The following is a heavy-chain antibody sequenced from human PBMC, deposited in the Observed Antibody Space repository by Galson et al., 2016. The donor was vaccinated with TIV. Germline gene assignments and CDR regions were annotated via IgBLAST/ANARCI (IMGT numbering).Heavy chain of an antibody. J-gene: IGHJ4*02. CDR2: INPSGGST. Sequence: SVKVSCKASGYTFTEYYMHWVRQAPGQGLEWMGIINPSGGSTSYAQKFQGRVTMTRDTSTSTVYMELSSLRSEDTAVYYCARVLEVAGTDYWGQVTLVTVSS. CDR3: ARVLEVAGTDY. CDR1: GYTFTEYY. V-gene: IGHV1-46*01. D-gene: IGHD6-19*01.